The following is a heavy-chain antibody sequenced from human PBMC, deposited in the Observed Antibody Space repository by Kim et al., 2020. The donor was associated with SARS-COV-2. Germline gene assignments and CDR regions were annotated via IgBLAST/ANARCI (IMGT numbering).Heavy chain of an antibody. CDR2: ISAYNGNT. J-gene: IGHJ6*02. CDR1: GYTFTSYG. V-gene: IGHV1-18*01. D-gene: IGHD3-9*01. CDR3: ARDRRYFDWLLSSTYYYYGMDV. Sequence: ASVKVSCKASGYTFTSYGISWVRQAPGQGLEWMGWISAYNGNTNYAQKLQGRVTMTTDTSTSTAYIELRSLRSDDTAVYYCARDRRYFDWLLSSTYYYYGMDVWGQGTTVTVSS.